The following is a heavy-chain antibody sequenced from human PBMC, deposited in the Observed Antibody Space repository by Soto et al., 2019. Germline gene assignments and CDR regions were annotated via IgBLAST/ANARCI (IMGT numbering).Heavy chain of an antibody. CDR3: ARVGSGSYYFDY. V-gene: IGHV3-48*03. CDR1: RFTFSSYE. CDR2: ISSSGSTI. Sequence: PGGSLRLSCAASRFTFSSYEMNWVRQAPGKGLEWVSYISSSGSTIYYADSVKGRFTISRDNAKNSLYLQMNSLRAEDTAVYYCARVGSGSYYFDYWGQGTLVTVSS. D-gene: IGHD1-26*01. J-gene: IGHJ4*02.